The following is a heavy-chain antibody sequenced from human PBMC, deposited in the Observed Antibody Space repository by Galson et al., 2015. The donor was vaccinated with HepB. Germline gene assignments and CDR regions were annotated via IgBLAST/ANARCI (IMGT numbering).Heavy chain of an antibody. Sequence: CAISGDSVSSNSAAWNWIRQSPSRGLEWLGRTYYRSKWYNDYAVSVKSRITINPDTSKNQFSLQLNSVTPEDTAVYYCARDGGIWFGESSPPWGGDEGSLYYGMDVWGQGTTGTVSS. V-gene: IGHV6-1*01. D-gene: IGHD3-10*01. CDR3: ARDGGIWFGESSPPWGGDEGSLYYGMDV. CDR1: GDSVSSNSAA. CDR2: TYYRSKWYN. J-gene: IGHJ6*02.